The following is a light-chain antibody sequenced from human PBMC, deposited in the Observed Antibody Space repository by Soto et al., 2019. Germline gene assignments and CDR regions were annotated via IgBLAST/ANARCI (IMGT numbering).Light chain of an antibody. CDR1: WSVNNFY. V-gene: IGKV3-20*01. Sequence: EIVLTQSPGTLSLSPGDRATLSCRASWSVNNFYLAWYQQKPGQAPRLLLYGATSRATGIPDRFSGSGSGTDFTLTINILEPEDFAVYYCHHYGSSPQTFGRGTKVEIK. CDR3: HHYGSSPQT. CDR2: GAT. J-gene: IGKJ1*01.